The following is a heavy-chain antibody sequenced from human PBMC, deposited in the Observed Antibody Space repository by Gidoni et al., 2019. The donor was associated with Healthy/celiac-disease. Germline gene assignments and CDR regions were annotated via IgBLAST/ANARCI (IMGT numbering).Heavy chain of an antibody. V-gene: IGHV4-30-4*01. J-gene: IGHJ6*02. CDR2: IYYSGST. D-gene: IGHD3-3*01. CDR3: ARQLRFLEWPDYYYGMDV. CDR1: GGSISSGDYY. Sequence: QVQLQESGPGLVKPSQTLSLTCTVSGGSISSGDYYWSWIRQPPGKGLEWIGYIYYSGSTYYNPSLKSRVTISVDTSKNQFSLKLSSETAADTAVYYCARQLRFLEWPDYYYGMDVWGQGTTVTVSS.